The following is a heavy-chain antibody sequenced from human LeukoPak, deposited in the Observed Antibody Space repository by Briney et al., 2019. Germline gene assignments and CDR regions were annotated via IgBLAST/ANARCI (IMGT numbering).Heavy chain of an antibody. Sequence: PSETLSLTCTVSGGSISSSSYYWGWIRQPPGKGLEWIGSIYYSGSTYYNPSLKSRVTISVDTSKNQFSLKLSSVTAADTAVYYCARDIERYSSPLNWFDPWGQGTLVTVSS. CDR3: ARDIERYSSPLNWFDP. J-gene: IGHJ5*02. D-gene: IGHD6-13*01. CDR2: IYYSGST. V-gene: IGHV4-39*07. CDR1: GGSISSSSYY.